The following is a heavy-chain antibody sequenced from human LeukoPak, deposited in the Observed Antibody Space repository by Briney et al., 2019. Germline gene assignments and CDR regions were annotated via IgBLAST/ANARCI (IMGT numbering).Heavy chain of an antibody. V-gene: IGHV1-2*02. CDR3: ARGEYSNGYPYRLDF. Sequence: ASVTVSCKASGYSFSDYHINWVRQASGQGPEWMGWINPNNGDTDYAKAFQGRVTMTRDTSISTAYMELNRLRSDDTAMYYCARGEYSNGYPYRLDFWGQGTLLTVSS. CDR2: INPNNGDT. J-gene: IGHJ4*02. CDR1: GYSFSDYH. D-gene: IGHD3-16*01.